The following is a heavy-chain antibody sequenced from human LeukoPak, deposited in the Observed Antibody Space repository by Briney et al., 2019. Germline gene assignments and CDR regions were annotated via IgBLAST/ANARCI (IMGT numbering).Heavy chain of an antibody. D-gene: IGHD3-3*01. V-gene: IGHV3-48*01. CDR1: GFTFSSYS. J-gene: IGHJ6*03. Sequence: GGSLRLSCAASGFTFSSYSMNWVRQAPGKGLKWVSYISSSSSTIYYADSVKGRFTISRDNAKNSLYLQMNSLRAEDTAVYYCARAKGDLDFWSNYYYYYMDVWGKGTTVTVSS. CDR3: ARAKGDLDFWSNYYYYYMDV. CDR2: ISSSSSTI.